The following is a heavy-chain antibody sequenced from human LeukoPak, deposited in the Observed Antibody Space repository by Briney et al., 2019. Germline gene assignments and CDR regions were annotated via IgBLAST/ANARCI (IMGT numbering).Heavy chain of an antibody. CDR2: ISGDGGST. D-gene: IGHD3-3*01. J-gene: IGHJ4*02. Sequence: GGSLRLSCAASGFTFDDYAMHWVRQAPGKGLEWVSLISGDGGSTYYADSVKGRFTISRDNSKNSLYLQMNSLRTEDTALYYCAKVVEGSGYYTKFFDYWGQGTLVTVSS. V-gene: IGHV3-43*02. CDR1: GFTFDDYA. CDR3: AKVVEGSGYYTKFFDY.